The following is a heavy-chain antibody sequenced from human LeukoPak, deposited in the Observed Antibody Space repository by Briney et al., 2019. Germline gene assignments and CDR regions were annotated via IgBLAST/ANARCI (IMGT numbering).Heavy chain of an antibody. V-gene: IGHV3-23*01. CDR1: GFTFSSYA. Sequence: PGGSLRLSCAASGFTFSSYAMSWVRQAPGKGLEWVSAISGSGGSTYYADSVKGRFTISRDNSKNTLYLQMNSLRAEDTAVYYCAKGYDILTGYYGLGYWGQGTLVTVSS. J-gene: IGHJ4*02. CDR3: AKGYDILTGYYGLGY. CDR2: ISGSGGST. D-gene: IGHD3-9*01.